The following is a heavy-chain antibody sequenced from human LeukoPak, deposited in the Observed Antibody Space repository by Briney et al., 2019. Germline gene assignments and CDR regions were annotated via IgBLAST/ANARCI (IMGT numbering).Heavy chain of an antibody. D-gene: IGHD5-18*01. V-gene: IGHV4-34*01. CDR1: GGSFSGYY. CDR2: INHSGST. Sequence: SETLSLTCAVYGGSFSGYYWSWIRQPPGKGLEWIGEINHSGSTNYNPSLKSRVAISVDTSKNQFSLKLSSVTAADTAVYYCARGPLWYSYGYYFDYWGQGTLVTVSS. J-gene: IGHJ4*02. CDR3: ARGPLWYSYGYYFDY.